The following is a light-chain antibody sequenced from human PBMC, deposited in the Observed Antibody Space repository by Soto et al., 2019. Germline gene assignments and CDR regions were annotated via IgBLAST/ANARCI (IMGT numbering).Light chain of an antibody. CDR1: SGHSTYI. CDR3: ETWDTNVVV. J-gene: IGLJ2*01. Sequence: QPVLTQSSSASASLGSSVKLTCTLSSGHSTYIIAWHQQQPGKAPRYLMKLEGSGSYNKGSGIPDRFLGSSSGADRYLTISNLQFEDEADYYCETWDTNVVVFGGGTQLTVL. CDR2: LEGSGSY. V-gene: IGLV4-60*02.